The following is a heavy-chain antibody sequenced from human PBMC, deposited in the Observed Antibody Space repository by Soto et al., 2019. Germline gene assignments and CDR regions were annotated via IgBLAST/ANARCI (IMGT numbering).Heavy chain of an antibody. CDR1: GGSISSYY. D-gene: IGHD3-10*01. V-gene: IGHV4-59*01. J-gene: IGHJ4*02. CDR3: AGARGGFGVKLAFDY. CDR2: VYYSGST. Sequence: SEILSLTCTVAGGSISSYYWIWIRQPPGKGLEWIGYVYYSGSTNYNPSLKSRVTISVDTSKNQFSLKLSSVTAADTAVYYCAGARGGFGVKLAFDYWGQGTLVTVSS.